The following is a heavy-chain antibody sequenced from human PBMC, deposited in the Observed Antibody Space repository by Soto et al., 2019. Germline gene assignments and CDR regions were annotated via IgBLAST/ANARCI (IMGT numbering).Heavy chain of an antibody. V-gene: IGHV1-8*01. Sequence: ASVKVSCKASGYTFTSYDINWVRQATGQGLEWMGWMNPNSGNTGYAQKFQGRVTMTRNNSISTAYMELSSLRSEDTAVYYCARDLEAANPMYYYYGMDVWGQGTTVTVSS. J-gene: IGHJ6*02. D-gene: IGHD6-13*01. CDR3: ARDLEAANPMYYYYGMDV. CDR2: MNPNSGNT. CDR1: GYTFTSYD.